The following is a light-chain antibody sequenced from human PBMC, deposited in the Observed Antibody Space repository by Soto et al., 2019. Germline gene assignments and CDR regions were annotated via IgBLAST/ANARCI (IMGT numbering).Light chain of an antibody. Sequence: QSVLTQPASVSGSPGQSITISCTGTSSDVGSYNLVSWYQQHPGKAPKLMIYEGSKRPSGVSNRFSGSKSGNTAPLTISGLQAEDEADYYCCSYAGSSTFEVFGTGTKVTVL. CDR3: CSYAGSSTFEV. CDR2: EGS. V-gene: IGLV2-23*03. CDR1: SSDVGSYNL. J-gene: IGLJ1*01.